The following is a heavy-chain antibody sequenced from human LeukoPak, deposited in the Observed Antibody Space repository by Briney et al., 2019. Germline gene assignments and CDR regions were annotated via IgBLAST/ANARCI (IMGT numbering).Heavy chain of an antibody. J-gene: IGHJ4*02. CDR3: ARDMGWNGLVDS. Sequence: SETLSLTCTVSGGSISSYYWSWIRQPPGKGLEWIGYIYSSGSTNYNPSLKSRVTISVDTSKNQFSLKLSSVTAADTAVYYCARDMGWNGLVDSWGQGTLVTVSS. V-gene: IGHV4-4*08. CDR1: GGSISSYY. D-gene: IGHD1-1*01. CDR2: IYSSGST.